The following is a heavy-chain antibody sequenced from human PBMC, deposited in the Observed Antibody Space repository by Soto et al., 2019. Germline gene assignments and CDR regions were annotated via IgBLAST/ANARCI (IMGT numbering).Heavy chain of an antibody. J-gene: IGHJ4*02. Sequence: SETLSLTCSGSGVSISSGANYWSWIRQRPGKGLEWIGSIYSSGSSSYNPALKSRLTISLDTSKNQFPLKLTSVTAADTAVYYCARFAYRSGWNFDYWGRGTLVTVSS. CDR1: GVSISSGANY. CDR3: ARFAYRSGWNFDY. D-gene: IGHD6-19*01. V-gene: IGHV4-31*03. CDR2: IYSSGSS.